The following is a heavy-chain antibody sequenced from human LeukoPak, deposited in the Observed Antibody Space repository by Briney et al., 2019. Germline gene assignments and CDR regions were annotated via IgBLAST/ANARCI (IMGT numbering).Heavy chain of an antibody. V-gene: IGHV3-74*01. CDR2: INSDGSNT. CDR1: GFTFSDYW. CDR3: ARGPRYSYRSFGY. D-gene: IGHD5-18*01. J-gene: IGHJ4*02. Sequence: GGSLRLSCAASGFTFSDYWMHWVRQAPGKGLVWVSRINSDGSNTNFADSVKGRFTFSRDNAKNTLYLQMNSLRAEDTAVYYCARGPRYSYRSFGYWGRGTLVTVSS.